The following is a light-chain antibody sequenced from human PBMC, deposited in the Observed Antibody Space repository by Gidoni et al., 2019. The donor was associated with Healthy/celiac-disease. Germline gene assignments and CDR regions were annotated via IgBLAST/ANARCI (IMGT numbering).Light chain of an antibody. J-gene: IGLJ2*01. CDR2: EGS. CDR3: CSYAGSSTYVV. CDR1: SSDVGSYYL. V-gene: IGLV2-23*01. Sequence: QSALTQPASASGSPGQPITISCTGTSSDVGSYYLVSWYQQHPGKAPKLMIYEGSKRPSGVSDRFSGSESGNTVSLTISGLQAEDEADYYCCSYAGSSTYVVFGGGTKLTVL.